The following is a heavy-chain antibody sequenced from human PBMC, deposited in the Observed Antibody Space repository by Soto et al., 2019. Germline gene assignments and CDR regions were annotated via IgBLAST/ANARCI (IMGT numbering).Heavy chain of an antibody. CDR3: AKEVEGITMVRGVNFDY. Sequence: GGSLRLSCAGSGFTLSDHYIDWVRQAPGKGLEWVGRSRDKPQGYSTAYAASVKGRFTTSRDESKNSAYLQMNSLKTEDTAVYYCAKEVEGITMVRGVNFDYWGQGTLVTVSS. CDR1: GFTLSDHY. D-gene: IGHD3-10*01. V-gene: IGHV3-72*01. J-gene: IGHJ4*02. CDR2: SRDKPQGYST.